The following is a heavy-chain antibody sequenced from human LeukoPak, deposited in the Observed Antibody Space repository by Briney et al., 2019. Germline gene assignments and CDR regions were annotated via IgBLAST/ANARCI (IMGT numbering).Heavy chain of an antibody. CDR1: GGTFSSYA. J-gene: IGHJ6*02. V-gene: IGHV1-69*01. Sequence: ASVKVSCKASGGTFSSYAISWVRQAPGQGLEWMGGIIPIFGTANYAQKFQGRVTITADESTSTAYMGLSSLRSEDTAVYYCARERLPPTVSKYYYYYYGMDVWGQGTTVTVSS. D-gene: IGHD4-11*01. CDR3: ARERLPPTVSKYYYYYYGMDV. CDR2: IIPIFGTA.